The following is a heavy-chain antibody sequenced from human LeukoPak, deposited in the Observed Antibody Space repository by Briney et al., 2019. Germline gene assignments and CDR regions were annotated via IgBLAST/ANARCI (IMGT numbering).Heavy chain of an antibody. V-gene: IGHV3-48*03. J-gene: IGHJ6*03. CDR1: GFTFSSYE. D-gene: IGHD1-26*01. CDR2: ISSSGSTI. Sequence: GGSLRLSCAPSGFTFSSYEVNWVRQAPGGGLEWVSYISSSGSTIYHADSVKGRCTISRDNDKSSLYLQMNSLRAEDTAIYYCARDPYNGSYGDSDYDYMDVWGKGTTVTISS. CDR3: ARDPYNGSYGDSDYDYMDV.